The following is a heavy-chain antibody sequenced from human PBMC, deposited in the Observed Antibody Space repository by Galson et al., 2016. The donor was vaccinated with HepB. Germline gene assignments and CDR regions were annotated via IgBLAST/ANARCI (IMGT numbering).Heavy chain of an antibody. V-gene: IGHV1-18*01. J-gene: IGHJ4*02. CDR1: PYLFTSYG. D-gene: IGHD1-26*01. CDR3: AKAPPRMGGTTHYFDY. CDR2: ISNYSGDT. Sequence: HSGAEVKKPGASVKVSCKAAPYLFTSYGITWVRQAPGQGLEWMGWISNYSGDTVYAQQFLGRVTMTRQTTTGTAYMELRSLRSDDTAVYYCAKAPPRMGGTTHYFDYWGQGTLITVSS.